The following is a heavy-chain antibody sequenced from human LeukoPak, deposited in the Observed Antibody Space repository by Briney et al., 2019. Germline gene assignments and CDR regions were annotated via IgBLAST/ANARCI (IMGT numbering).Heavy chain of an antibody. CDR3: ARVKTTISCFYMAG. CDR2: IYASGTT. J-gene: IGHJ6*03. CDR1: GDSISGYF. D-gene: IGHD3-3*01. Sequence: SETLSLTCTVSGDSISGYFLSWIRQPPGKRLEWIGRIYASGTTNYNPSLQSRVTISGDTSKNQVSLKLSSVTAADTAIYYCARVKTTISCFYMAGWDKRTTVIVSS. V-gene: IGHV4-59*01.